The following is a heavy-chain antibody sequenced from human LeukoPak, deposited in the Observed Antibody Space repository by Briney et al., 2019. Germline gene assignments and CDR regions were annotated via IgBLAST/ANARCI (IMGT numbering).Heavy chain of an antibody. CDR2: INPSGGST. D-gene: IGHD3-16*01. J-gene: IGHJ4*02. CDR1: GYTFTSYY. V-gene: IGHV1-46*01. Sequence: ASVKVSCKPSGYTFTSYYMHWVRQAPGQGLEWMGIINPSGGSTSYAQKFQGRVTMTRETSTSTVYMELSSLRSEDTAVYYCARAGTDYGDYLGYWGQGTLVTVSS. CDR3: ARAGTDYGDYLGY.